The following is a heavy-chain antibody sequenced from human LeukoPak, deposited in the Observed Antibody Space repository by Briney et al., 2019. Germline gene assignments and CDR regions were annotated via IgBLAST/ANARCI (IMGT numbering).Heavy chain of an antibody. CDR1: GYTRTELS. J-gene: IGHJ5*02. Sequence: ASVNLSCKVSGYTRTELSIHCVRQSPGKRLEWRRGCDPEDGETIYTQKFQGRVSMTEDTSTDRGYMELSRLRSEDTAVYYCAADQGPVCSSASCKNWFDRWGGGSLVSVSS. CDR2: CDPEDGET. V-gene: IGHV1-24*01. D-gene: IGHD2-2*01. CDR3: AADQGPVCSSASCKNWFDR.